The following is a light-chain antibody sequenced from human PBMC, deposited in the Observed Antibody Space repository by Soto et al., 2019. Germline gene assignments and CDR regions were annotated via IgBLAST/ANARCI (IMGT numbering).Light chain of an antibody. CDR2: AAS. CDR3: QQYHTSPYT. Sequence: TQSPSTLSASVGDRVTITCRARQSVTSRHLAWYQQKPGQAPRLLIFAASGRPPTIPSRFSGSGSGTDFTLTISRLEAEDFAVYFCQQYHTSPYTFGQGTRLEIK. CDR1: QSVTSRH. V-gene: IGKV3-20*01. J-gene: IGKJ2*01.